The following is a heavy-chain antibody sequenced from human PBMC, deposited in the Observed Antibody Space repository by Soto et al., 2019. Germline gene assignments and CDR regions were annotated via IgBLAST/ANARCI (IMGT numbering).Heavy chain of an antibody. CDR2: TYYRSKWYN. V-gene: IGHV6-1*01. D-gene: IGHD3-10*01. J-gene: IGHJ4*02. Sequence: SQTLSLTCAISGDTVSSNNAAWNWIRRSPSRGLEWLGRTYYRSKWYNDYAVSVKSRIIINPDTSKNQFSLQLKSVTPEDTAVYYCARERSDKTIRGVAFPDLLDCWGQGTLVTVSS. CDR1: GDTVSSNNAA. CDR3: ARERSDKTIRGVAFPDLLDC.